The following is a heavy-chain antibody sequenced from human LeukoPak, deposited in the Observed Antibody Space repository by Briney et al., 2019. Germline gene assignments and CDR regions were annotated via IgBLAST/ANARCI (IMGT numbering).Heavy chain of an antibody. V-gene: IGHV4-39*02. D-gene: IGHD3-22*01. CDR2: ISYSGGT. CDR3: AREVEYYDSSGYRPHAFDI. Sequence: PSENLSLNCTVSDGSIINNNHYWGWTRQPPGKGLEWIGSISYSGGTAYNPSLRSRVTISVDTSKNQFSLKVNSVTAADTAVYYCAREVEYYDSSGYRPHAFDIWGQGTLVTVSS. J-gene: IGHJ3*02. CDR1: DGSIINNNHY.